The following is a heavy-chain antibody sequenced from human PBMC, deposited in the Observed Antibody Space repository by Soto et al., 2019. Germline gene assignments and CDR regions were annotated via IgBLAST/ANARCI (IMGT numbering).Heavy chain of an antibody. CDR2: IVPIFGTA. CDR1: GGTFSSHG. CDR3: ARGRYSGYDMPDTDYYYNYGMDV. V-gene: IGHV1-69*12. Sequence: QVQLVQSGAEVKKPGSSVKVSCKASGGTFSSHGISWVRQAPGQGLEWMGGIVPIFGTADDAQRFRGRVTITADESXSXXYMELSSLRSEDTAVYYCARGRYSGYDMPDTDYYYNYGMDVWGQGTTVTVSS. D-gene: IGHD5-12*01. J-gene: IGHJ6*02.